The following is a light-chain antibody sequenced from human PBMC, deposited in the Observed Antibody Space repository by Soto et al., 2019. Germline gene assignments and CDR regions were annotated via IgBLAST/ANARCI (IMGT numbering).Light chain of an antibody. CDR3: QQWDNWPLIT. Sequence: EIVLTQSPATLSVSPGERATLSCRASPSVGSNLAWYQYKPGQARRLLIYDASTRATGIPARCSSSGCGRTFTPTITSLQAEDFALNYYQQWDNWPLITFGQGTRLDIK. CDR1: PSVGSN. J-gene: IGKJ5*01. CDR2: DAS. V-gene: IGKV3-15*01.